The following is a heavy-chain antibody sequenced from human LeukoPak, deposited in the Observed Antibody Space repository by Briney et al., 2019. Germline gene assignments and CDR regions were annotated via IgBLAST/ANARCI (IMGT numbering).Heavy chain of an antibody. CDR2: FDPEDGET. CDR1: GYTFTSYG. D-gene: IGHD2-15*01. Sequence: GASVKVSCKASGYTFTSYGISWVRQAPGKGLEWMGGFDPEDGETIYAQKFQGRVTMTEDTSTDTAYMELSSLRSEDTAVYYCATSLPQGQRVAPIDYWGQGTLVTVSS. CDR3: ATSLPQGQRVAPIDY. V-gene: IGHV1-24*01. J-gene: IGHJ4*02.